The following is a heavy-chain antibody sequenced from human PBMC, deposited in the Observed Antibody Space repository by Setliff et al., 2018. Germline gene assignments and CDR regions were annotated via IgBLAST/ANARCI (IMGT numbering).Heavy chain of an antibody. V-gene: IGHV3-73*01. Sequence: GESLKISCSGFTFGGSAIHWVRQASGKGLEWVGRIRSKPNSYATAYAASVKGRFTISRDDSENTAYLQMNSLKTEDTAVYYCSSSSSVAFDIWGQGTMVTVSS. J-gene: IGHJ3*02. CDR3: SSSSSVAFDI. CDR1: GFTFGGSA. D-gene: IGHD6-6*01. CDR2: IRSKPNSYAT.